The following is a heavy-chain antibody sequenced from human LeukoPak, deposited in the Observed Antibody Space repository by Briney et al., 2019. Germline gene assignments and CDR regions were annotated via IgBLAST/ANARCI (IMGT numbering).Heavy chain of an antibody. V-gene: IGHV3-7*01. CDR3: ARDPLDISMVFDY. J-gene: IGHJ4*02. Sequence: QAWGSLRLSCGASGFTFSSYWMSWVRQAPGKGLEWVANIKQDGSEKYYVDSVKGRFIISRDNAKNSLYLQMNSLRAEDTALYYCARDPLDISMVFDYWGQGTLVTVSS. CDR2: IKQDGSEK. CDR1: GFTFSSYW. D-gene: IGHD3-10*01.